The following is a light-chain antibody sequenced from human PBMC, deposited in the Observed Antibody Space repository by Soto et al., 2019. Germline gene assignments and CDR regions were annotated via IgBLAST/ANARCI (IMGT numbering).Light chain of an antibody. CDR3: EYYGSSIT. CDR1: QSVRSSH. CDR2: GAS. V-gene: IGKV3-20*01. Sequence: EIVLTQSPGTLSLSPGERATLSCRASQSVRSSHLAWYQQMPGQAPRLLIYGASNRATGIPDRFSGSGSGTDFTLTFSRLEPEDFAVYYCEYYGSSITFGGGTKVDIK. J-gene: IGKJ4*01.